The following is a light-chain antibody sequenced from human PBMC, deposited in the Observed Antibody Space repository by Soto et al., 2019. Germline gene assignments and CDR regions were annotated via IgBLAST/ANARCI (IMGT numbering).Light chain of an antibody. CDR1: QTVTRNY. J-gene: IGKJ1*01. CDR3: QQYGTSPDT. Sequence: EIVLTQSPGTLSLSPGERATLSCRASQTVTRNYLAWHQQKPGQTPRLLVYAASSRATGIPDRFSGSGSGTDFTLTISRLEPEDFAVYYCQQYGTSPDTFGQGTKVDIK. V-gene: IGKV3-20*01. CDR2: AAS.